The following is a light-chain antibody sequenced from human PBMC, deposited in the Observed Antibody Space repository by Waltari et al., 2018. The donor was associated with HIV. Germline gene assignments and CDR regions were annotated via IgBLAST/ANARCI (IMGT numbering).Light chain of an antibody. Sequence: DIQMTQSPSTLSASVGDRVTINCRASQSINSWLAWYQQKPGKAPKLLIFKASSLESGVLSRFCGSRSATEYSLTISSLQPDDVSAYYCRQYKDYPYTFGQGTKLDIK. CDR1: QSINSW. J-gene: IGKJ2*01. CDR2: KAS. V-gene: IGKV1-5*03. CDR3: RQYKDYPYT.